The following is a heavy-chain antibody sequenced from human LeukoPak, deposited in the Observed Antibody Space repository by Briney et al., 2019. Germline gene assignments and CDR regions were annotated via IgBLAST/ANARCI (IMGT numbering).Heavy chain of an antibody. V-gene: IGHV3-7*03. CDR3: AKIPNTISWYFDF. J-gene: IGHJ4*02. D-gene: IGHD6-13*01. CDR1: EFTFSSYW. CDR2: IKQDGSEK. Sequence: GGSLRLSCAASEFTFSSYWMSWVRQAPGKGLEWVASIKQDGSEKYYVDSVKGRFTISRDNSKNTVFLQMSSLRAEDTALYYCAKIPNTISWYFDFWGQGTLVTVSS.